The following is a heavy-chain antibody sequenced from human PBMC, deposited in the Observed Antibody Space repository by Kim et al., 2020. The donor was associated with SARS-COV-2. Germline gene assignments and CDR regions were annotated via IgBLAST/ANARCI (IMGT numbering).Heavy chain of an antibody. CDR1: GGSISSSSYY. D-gene: IGHD2-8*01. Sequence: SETLSLTCTVSGGSISSSSYYWGWIRQPPGKGLEWIGSIYYSGSTYYNPSLKSRVTISVDTSKNQFSLKLSSVTAADTAVYYCASISILLMVYAIPGGYSYGPGTMVDPWGQGTLVTVSS. CDR2: IYYSGST. V-gene: IGHV4-39*01. J-gene: IGHJ5*02. CDR3: ASISILLMVYAIPGGYSYGPGTMVDP.